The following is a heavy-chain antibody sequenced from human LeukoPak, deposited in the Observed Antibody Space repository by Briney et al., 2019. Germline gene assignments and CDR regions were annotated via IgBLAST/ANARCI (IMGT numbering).Heavy chain of an antibody. CDR3: ARDRIVGAYYYYGMDV. V-gene: IGHV3-48*02. Sequence: PGGSLRLSCAASGFTFSSHCMSWVRQAPGKGLEWVSYISSSSSTIYYADSVKGRFTISRDNAKNSLYLQMNSLRDEDTAVYYCARDRIVGAYYYYGMDVWGQGTTVTVSS. D-gene: IGHD3-16*02. CDR2: ISSSSSTI. J-gene: IGHJ6*02. CDR1: GFTFSSHC.